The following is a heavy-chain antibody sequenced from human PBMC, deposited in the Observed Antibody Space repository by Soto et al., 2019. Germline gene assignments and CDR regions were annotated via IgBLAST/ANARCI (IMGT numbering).Heavy chain of an antibody. D-gene: IGHD4-17*01. CDR1: GFTVSSNY. J-gene: IGHJ6*02. Sequence: GGSLRLSCAASGFTVSSNYMSWVRQVPGKGLEWVSVIYSGGSTYYADSVKGRFTISRDNSKNTLYLQMNSLRAEDTAVYYCARDSDYGDYQNYYYGMDVWGQGTTVTVSS. V-gene: IGHV3-53*01. CDR3: ARDSDYGDYQNYYYGMDV. CDR2: IYSGGST.